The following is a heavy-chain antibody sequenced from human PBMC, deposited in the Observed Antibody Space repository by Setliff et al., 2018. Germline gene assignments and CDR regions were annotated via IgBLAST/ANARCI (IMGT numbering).Heavy chain of an antibody. CDR3: TRHEDRNKCTSSSCYRENDAFDV. J-gene: IGHJ3*01. CDR2: ISPGDSDT. D-gene: IGHD2-2*01. V-gene: IGHV5-51*01. CDR1: GYIFTNYW. Sequence: PGESLKISCKASGYIFTNYWIGWVRQMLGKGLEWMGVISPGDSDTRYSPSFQGQVTISADKSINTAYLQWSSLKASATAIYYCTRHEDRNKCTSSSCYRENDAFDVWGQGAMVTVSS.